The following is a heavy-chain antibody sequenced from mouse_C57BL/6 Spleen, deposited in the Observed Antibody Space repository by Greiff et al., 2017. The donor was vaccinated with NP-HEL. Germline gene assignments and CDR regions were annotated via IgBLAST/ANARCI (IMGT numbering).Heavy chain of an antibody. CDR1: GYAFSSSW. CDR3: ARGSSYWYFDV. J-gene: IGHJ1*03. D-gene: IGHD1-1*01. Sequence: QLQQSGPELVKPGASVKISCKASGYAFSSSWMNWVKQRPGKGLEWIGRIYPGDGDTNYNGKFKGKATLTADKSSSTAYMQLSSLTSEDSAVYFCARGSSYWYFDVWGTGTTVTVSS. CDR2: IYPGDGDT. V-gene: IGHV1-82*01.